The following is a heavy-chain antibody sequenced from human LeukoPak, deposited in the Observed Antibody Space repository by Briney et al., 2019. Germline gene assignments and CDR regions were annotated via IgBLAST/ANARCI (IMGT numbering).Heavy chain of an antibody. J-gene: IGHJ6*02. V-gene: IGHV1-8*01. CDR2: MNPNSGNT. CDR3: ARDLTTTVTLYYYYGMDV. D-gene: IGHD4-17*01. CDR1: GYTFTSYD. Sequence: ASVTVSFKASGYTFTSYDINWVRQATGQGLEWMGWMNPNSGNTGYAQKFQGRVTMTRNTSISTAYMELSSLRSEDTAVYYCARDLTTTVTLYYYYGMDVWGQGTTVTVSS.